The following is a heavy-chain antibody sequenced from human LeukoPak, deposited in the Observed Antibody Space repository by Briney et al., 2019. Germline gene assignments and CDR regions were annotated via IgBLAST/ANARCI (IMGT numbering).Heavy chain of an antibody. CDR1: GYTFTSYG. D-gene: IGHD2/OR15-2a*01. V-gene: IGHV1-18*01. J-gene: IGHJ4*02. Sequence: GASVKVSCEASGYTFTSYGISWVRQAPRQGLEWMGWISTYNGETKYARNLQGRVTMTTDASTSTAYMELRSLQSDDTAVYYCARVSRSGNEYYWGQGTLVTVSS. CDR2: ISTYNGET. CDR3: ARVSRSGNEYY.